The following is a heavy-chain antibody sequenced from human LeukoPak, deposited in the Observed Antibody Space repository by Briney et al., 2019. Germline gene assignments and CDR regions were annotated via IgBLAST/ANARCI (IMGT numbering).Heavy chain of an antibody. J-gene: IGHJ6*04. V-gene: IGHV1-69*06. CDR3: ASATLRCSGGSCYEMDV. D-gene: IGHD2-15*01. CDR2: IIPLFGTP. Sequence: SVKVSCKASGYTFTSYGISWVRQAPGQGLEWMGGIIPLFGTPDYAQKFQGRVTITADKSTSTAYMELSSLRSEDTAVYYCASATLRCSGGSCYEMDVWGKGTTVTVSS. CDR1: GYTFTSYG.